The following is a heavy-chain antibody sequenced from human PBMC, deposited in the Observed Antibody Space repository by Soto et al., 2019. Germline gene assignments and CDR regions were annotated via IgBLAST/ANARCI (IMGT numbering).Heavy chain of an antibody. CDR1: GFTFSSYA. D-gene: IGHD3-10*01. J-gene: IGHJ4*02. CDR2: ISGSGGST. CDR3: AKDQKLGFMDRGAITLTDY. Sequence: GGSLRLACAASGFTFSSYAMSWVRQAPGKGLEWVSAISGSGGSTYYADSVKGRFTISRDNSKNTLYLQMNSLRAEDTAVYYGAKDQKLGFMDRGAITLTDYWGQGT. V-gene: IGHV3-23*01.